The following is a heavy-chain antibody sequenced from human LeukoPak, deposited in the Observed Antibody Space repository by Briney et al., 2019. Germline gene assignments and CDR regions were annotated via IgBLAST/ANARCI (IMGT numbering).Heavy chain of an antibody. CDR3: AREVTTWFDP. CDR1: GGSISSSDYY. V-gene: IGHV4-39*02. J-gene: IGHJ5*02. CDR2: IYYSGRT. Sequence: SKTLSPTCTVSGGSISSSDYYWGWIRQPPGKGLEWIGSIYYSGRTYYNPSLKSRVTISVDTSKNQCSLKLSSVTAADTAAYYCAREVTTWFDPWGQGTLVTVSS. D-gene: IGHD4-17*01.